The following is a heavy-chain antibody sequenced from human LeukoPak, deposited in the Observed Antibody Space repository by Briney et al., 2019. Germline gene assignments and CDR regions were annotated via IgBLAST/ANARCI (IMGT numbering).Heavy chain of an antibody. CDR2: IYYSGST. CDR3: ARVRLPNTGYYFDY. Sequence: SETLSLTCTVSGGSISSGDYYWSWIRQPPGKGLEWIGYIYYSGSTYYNPSLKSRVTISVDTSKNQFSLKLSSVTAADTAVYYCARVRLPNTGYYFDYWGQGTLVTVSS. D-gene: IGHD6-25*01. V-gene: IGHV4-30-4*01. CDR1: GGSISSGDYY. J-gene: IGHJ4*02.